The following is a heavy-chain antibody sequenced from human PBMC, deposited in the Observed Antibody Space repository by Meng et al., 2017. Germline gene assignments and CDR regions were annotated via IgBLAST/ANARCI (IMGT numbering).Heavy chain of an antibody. CDR1: CGSFSGYY. D-gene: IGHD6-13*01. CDR2: ISHSGTT. V-gene: IGHV4-34*01. CDR3: ARGVRSKIQQLIPGRPTYVDL. Sequence: QAQLQQWGAGLLQPSDPPSLTCAVYCGSFSGYYWTWIRQPPGRGLEWIGEISHSGTTNYNPSLTSRVTISLDTSKSQFSLKLTSVTGADTAVYFCARGVRSKIQQLIPGRPTYVDLWSQGNLVTVSS. J-gene: IGHJ4*02.